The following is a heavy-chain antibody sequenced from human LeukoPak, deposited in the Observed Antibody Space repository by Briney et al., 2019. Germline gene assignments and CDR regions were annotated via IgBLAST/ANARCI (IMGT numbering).Heavy chain of an antibody. V-gene: IGHV1-46*01. CDR3: ARDQYGSGLDR. Sequence: GASVKVSCKASGYIFTIYYMHWVRQAPGQGLEWMGIINPSSGSTSYAQKFQGRLTVTRDTSTSTVSMDLSSLTSDDTAVYYCARDQYGSGLDRWGQGTLVTVSS. CDR2: INPSSGST. D-gene: IGHD6-19*01. CDR1: GYIFTIYY. J-gene: IGHJ4*02.